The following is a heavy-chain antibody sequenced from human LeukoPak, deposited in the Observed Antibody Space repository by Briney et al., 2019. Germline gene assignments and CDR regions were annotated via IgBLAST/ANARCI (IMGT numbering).Heavy chain of an antibody. D-gene: IGHD1-26*01. V-gene: IGHV3-23*01. Sequence: PGGSLRLSCAASRFPFNTSSMTWVRQAPGKGLEWVSAISGRGGSTFHADSVKGRFTISRDNSNNTLYMQMNSLRAEDTAVYYCAKVISGVGAWDWGQGTLVTVSS. CDR2: ISGRGGST. CDR1: RFPFNTSS. CDR3: AKVISGVGAWD. J-gene: IGHJ4*02.